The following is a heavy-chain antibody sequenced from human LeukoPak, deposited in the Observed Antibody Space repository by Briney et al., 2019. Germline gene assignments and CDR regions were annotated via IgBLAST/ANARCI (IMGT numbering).Heavy chain of an antibody. CDR1: GFTFSSYW. V-gene: IGHV3-74*01. Sequence: GGSLRLSCAASGFTFSSYWMHWVRQAPGRGLVWVSRINPDGSTTNYADSVQGRFTISRDNAKNMLYLQMNSLRAEDTAVYYCVRDLRESDFWGQGTLVTVSS. J-gene: IGHJ4*02. CDR3: VRDLRESDF. CDR2: INPDGSTT.